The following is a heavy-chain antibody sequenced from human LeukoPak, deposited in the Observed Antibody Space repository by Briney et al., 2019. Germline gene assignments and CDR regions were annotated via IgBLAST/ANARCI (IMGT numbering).Heavy chain of an antibody. CDR1: GGSISSYY. J-gene: IGHJ4*02. V-gene: IGHV4-59*08. CDR2: IYYSGST. CDR3: ARHGPSGYDWNFDY. Sequence: SETLSLTCTVSGGSISSYYWSWIRQPPGKGLEWIGYIYYSGSTNYNPSLKSRVTISVDTSKNQFSLKLSSVTAADTAVYYCARHGPSGYDWNFDYWGQGTLVTVSS. D-gene: IGHD5-12*01.